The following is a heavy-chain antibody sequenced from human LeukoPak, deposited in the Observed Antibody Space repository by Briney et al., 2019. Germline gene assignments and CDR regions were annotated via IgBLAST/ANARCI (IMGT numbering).Heavy chain of an antibody. Sequence: GGSLRLSCAASGFTFTSYGMSWVRQAPGKGLEWVSSISGTGGSPYYADSVKGRFTISRDNSENTVYLQMNSLRAEDTAVYYCAKPSGNYFPFDYWGKGTLVTVSS. V-gene: IGHV3-23*01. CDR2: ISGTGGSP. D-gene: IGHD2/OR15-2a*01. CDR3: AKPSGNYFPFDY. CDR1: GFTFTSYG. J-gene: IGHJ4*02.